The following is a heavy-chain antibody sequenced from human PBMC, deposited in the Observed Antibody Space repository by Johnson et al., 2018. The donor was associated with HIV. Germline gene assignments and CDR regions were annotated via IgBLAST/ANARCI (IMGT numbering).Heavy chain of an antibody. D-gene: IGHD3-10*01. Sequence: VQLVESGGGLVQPGGSLRLSCVAFRFTFSNYAMSWVRQAPGKGLEWVSAVSGSGGSTYYADSVKGRFTISRDNSRNTVYLQMNSLRAEDTAVYYCAKGDYYDAFDIWGQGTMVTVSS. J-gene: IGHJ3*02. CDR1: RFTFSNYA. V-gene: IGHV3-23*04. CDR3: AKGDYYDAFDI. CDR2: VSGSGGST.